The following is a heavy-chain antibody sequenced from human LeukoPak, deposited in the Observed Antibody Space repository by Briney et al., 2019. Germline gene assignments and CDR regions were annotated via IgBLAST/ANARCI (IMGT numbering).Heavy chain of an antibody. CDR3: ARAERNAGVFDY. J-gene: IGHJ4*02. Sequence: GSLRLSCAASGFTFSNSAMTWVRQSPGKGLEWVSDISASGDTTHYADSVKGRFTISRDNSRNTLFLQMNNLRAEDTAVYYCARAERNAGVFDYWGQGTLVTVSS. CDR1: GFTFSNSA. CDR2: ISASGDTT. D-gene: IGHD3-3*01. V-gene: IGHV3-23*01.